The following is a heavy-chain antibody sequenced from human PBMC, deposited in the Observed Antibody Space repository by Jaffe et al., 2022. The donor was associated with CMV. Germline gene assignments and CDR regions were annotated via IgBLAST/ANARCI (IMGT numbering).Heavy chain of an antibody. CDR3: ARHRYYYDSSGYLGLCWFDP. J-gene: IGHJ5*02. Sequence: QLQLQESGPGLVKPSETLSLTCTVSGGSISSSSYYWGWIRQPPGKGLEWIGSIYYSGSTYYNPSLKSRVTISVDTSKNQFSLKLSSVTAADTAVYYCARHRYYYDSSGYLGLCWFDPWGQGTLVTVSS. D-gene: IGHD3-22*01. CDR1: GGSISSSSYY. CDR2: IYYSGST. V-gene: IGHV4-39*01.